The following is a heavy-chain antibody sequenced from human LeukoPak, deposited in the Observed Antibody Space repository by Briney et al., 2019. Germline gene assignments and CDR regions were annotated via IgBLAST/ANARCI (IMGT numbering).Heavy chain of an antibody. Sequence: PGGSLRVSRTTSGFTFCDYAMCWVRQAPGKGLEWVGFIRSKAYGGTTEYAASVKGRFTISRDDSKSIAYLQMNSLKTEDTAVYSCQTYYYDFSGYYYIDQWAQRTLVTVSS. CDR3: QTYYYDFSGYYYIDQ. J-gene: IGHJ4*02. CDR2: IRSKAYGGTT. CDR1: GFTFCDYA. V-gene: IGHV3-49*04. D-gene: IGHD3-22*01.